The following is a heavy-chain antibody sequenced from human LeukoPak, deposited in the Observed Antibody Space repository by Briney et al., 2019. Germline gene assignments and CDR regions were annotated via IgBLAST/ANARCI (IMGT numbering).Heavy chain of an antibody. V-gene: IGHV3-7*01. D-gene: IGHD6-19*01. J-gene: IGHJ4*02. CDR1: GFTFSSYW. Sequence: GGSLRLSCAASGFTFSSYWMSWVRQAPGKGLEWVANVKRDGSETYYVDSVKGRFTISRDNAKNSLYLQMNSLRAEDTAVYYCARDGVAVAGTTLGYWGQGTLVTVSS. CDR3: ARDGVAVAGTTLGY. CDR2: VKRDGSET.